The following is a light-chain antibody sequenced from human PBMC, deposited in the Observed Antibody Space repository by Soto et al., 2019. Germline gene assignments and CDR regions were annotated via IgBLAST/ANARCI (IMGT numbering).Light chain of an antibody. CDR1: QGISSY. CDR3: QQFNSPPNN. Sequence: DIQMTQSPSYLSASVGDSVTITCRASQGISSYLAWYQQKPGQAPKLLIYAASTMHSGVPSRFSGSGSGTDFTLTISLLQHEVFATYYRQQFNSPPNNFGPGTKVDIK. J-gene: IGKJ3*01. CDR2: AAS. V-gene: IGKV1-27*01.